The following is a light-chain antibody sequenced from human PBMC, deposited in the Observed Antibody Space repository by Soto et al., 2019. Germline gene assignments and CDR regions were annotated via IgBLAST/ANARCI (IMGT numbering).Light chain of an antibody. CDR2: KAS. CDR1: QSISSW. V-gene: IGKV1-5*03. Sequence: DIQMTQSPSTLSASVGDRVTITCRASQSISSWLAWYQQKPGKAPKLLIYKASSFESGAPSRFSGSGSGTEFTLTISSLQPDYFATYYCQQYNSLWTFGQGTKVEIK. CDR3: QQYNSLWT. J-gene: IGKJ1*01.